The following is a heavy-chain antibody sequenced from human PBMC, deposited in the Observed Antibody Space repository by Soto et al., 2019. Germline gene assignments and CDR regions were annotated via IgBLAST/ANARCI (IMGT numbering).Heavy chain of an antibody. CDR1: GLTFSSYD. CDR3: AKAYSGPFDV. D-gene: IGHD1-26*01. V-gene: IGHV3-30*18. Sequence: LRLSCAASGLTFSSYDIHWVRQAPGKGLEWVALISYGGSRKYYADSVKGLFTISRDNSKNTLYLQVNSLRAEDTAVYYCAKAYSGPFDVWGQGTMVTVSS. J-gene: IGHJ3*01. CDR2: ISYGGSRK.